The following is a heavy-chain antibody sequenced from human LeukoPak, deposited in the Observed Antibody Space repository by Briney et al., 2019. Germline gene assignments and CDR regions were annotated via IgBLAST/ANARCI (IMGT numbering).Heavy chain of an antibody. V-gene: IGHV3-23*01. CDR2: ISGSGGST. CDR3: AKDSTTVTTYYFDY. D-gene: IGHD4-17*01. CDR1: GVTFSSYA. J-gene: IGHJ4*02. Sequence: GVSLRLSCAASGVTFSSYAMSWVRQAPGKGLEWVSAISGSGGSTYYADSVKGRFTISRDNSKNTLYLQMNSLRAEDTAVYYCAKDSTTVTTYYFDYWGQGTLVTVSS.